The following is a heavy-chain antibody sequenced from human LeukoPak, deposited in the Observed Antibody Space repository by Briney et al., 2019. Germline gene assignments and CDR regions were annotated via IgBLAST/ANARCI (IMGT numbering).Heavy chain of an antibody. D-gene: IGHD3-22*01. CDR3: ARVTFYDSSGYYPMYYFDY. J-gene: IGHJ4*02. CDR1: GYTFTGYY. CDR2: INPNSGGT. Sequence: GASVKVSCKASGYTFTGYYMHWVRQAPGQGLEWMGWINPNSGGTNYAQKFQGRVTMTRDTSISTAYMELSRLRSDDTAVYYCARVTFYDSSGYYPMYYFDYWGQGTLVTVSS. V-gene: IGHV1-2*02.